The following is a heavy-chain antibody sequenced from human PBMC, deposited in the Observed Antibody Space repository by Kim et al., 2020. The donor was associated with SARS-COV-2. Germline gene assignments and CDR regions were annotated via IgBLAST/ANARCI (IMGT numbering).Heavy chain of an antibody. CDR3: ARGGGGMEC. CDR2: INNDGSST. Sequence: GGSLRLSCAASGFTFSGHWMFWVRQGPGKGLVCVSRINNDGSSTNYADSVKGRFTVSRDNAKNTLYLQMNSLRVEDTAVYYCARGGGGMECWGQGTRVT. V-gene: IGHV3-74*01. CDR1: GFTFSGHW. J-gene: IGHJ4*03. D-gene: IGHD3-3*01.